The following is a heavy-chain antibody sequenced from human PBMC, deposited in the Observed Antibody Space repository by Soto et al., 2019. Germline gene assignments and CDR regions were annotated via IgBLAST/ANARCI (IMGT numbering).Heavy chain of an antibody. CDR2: MSPNSGAT. CDR1: GYTFTSCA. J-gene: IGHJ6*02. V-gene: IGHV1-8*01. D-gene: IGHD1-1*01. CDR3: ARGVDAGVDV. Sequence: GASVKVSSKASGYTFTSCAIKSVRQATGQGLEWMGWMSPNSGATGYAQKFQGRVTMTRDTSISTAYMELSNLRSEDTAIYYCARGVDAGVDVWGQGSTVTVSS.